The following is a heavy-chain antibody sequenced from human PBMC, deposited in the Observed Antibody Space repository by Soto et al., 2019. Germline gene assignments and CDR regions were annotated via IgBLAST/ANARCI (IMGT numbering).Heavy chain of an antibody. CDR2: INPDSGGT. V-gene: IGHV1-2*02. CDR3: ARALGYCSGGSCSVT. D-gene: IGHD2-15*01. J-gene: IGHJ4*02. Sequence: ASVKVACKASGYTSTGYYMRWVRHAPGQGLGWMGLINPDSGGTYYAQKFQGRVTMTSDTSNSTAFMELSRLRSDDTAVYYCARALGYCSGGSCSVTWGKGTRVTV. CDR1: GYTSTGYY.